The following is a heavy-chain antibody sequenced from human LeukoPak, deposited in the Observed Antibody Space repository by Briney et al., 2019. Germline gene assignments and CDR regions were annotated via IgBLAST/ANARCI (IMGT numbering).Heavy chain of an antibody. D-gene: IGHD4-17*01. CDR3: ASTVTTFDWFDP. CDR2: INPNSGGT. Sequence: GASVKVSCKASGYKFTGYYMHWLRPAPGQGLEWMGWINPNSGGTNYAQKFQGRVTMTRDTSISTAYMELSRLRSDDTAVYYCASTVTTFDWFDPWGQGTLVTVSS. V-gene: IGHV1-2*02. J-gene: IGHJ5*02. CDR1: GYKFTGYY.